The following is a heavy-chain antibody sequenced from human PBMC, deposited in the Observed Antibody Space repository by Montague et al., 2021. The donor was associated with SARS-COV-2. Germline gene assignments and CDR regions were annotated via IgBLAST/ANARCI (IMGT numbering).Heavy chain of an antibody. D-gene: IGHD2-2*01. J-gene: IGHJ4*02. V-gene: IGHV4-34*01. CDR3: AREGIGCNSCLDY. CDR1: GGSLSGYY. Sequence: SETLSLTCAVYGGSLSGYYWSWIRQAPGKGLEWIGELNHSRSTNYNPSLKSRVTMSLDTSKNQFSLNLSSVTAADTAVYYCAREGIGCNSCLDYWGQGTLVTVSS. CDR2: LNHSRST.